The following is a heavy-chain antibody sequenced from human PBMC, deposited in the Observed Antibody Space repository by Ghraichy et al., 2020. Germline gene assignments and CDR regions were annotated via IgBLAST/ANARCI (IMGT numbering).Heavy chain of an antibody. CDR1: GGSISSGGYS. J-gene: IGHJ4*02. V-gene: IGHV4-30-2*01. Sequence: TLSLTCAVSGGSISSGGYSWSWIRQPPGKGLEWIGYIYHSGSTYYNPSLKSRVTISVDRSKNQFSLKLYSVTAADTAVYYCARAGFKTTSYFDYWGQGTLVTVSS. D-gene: IGHD4-17*01. CDR3: ARAGFKTTSYFDY. CDR2: IYHSGST.